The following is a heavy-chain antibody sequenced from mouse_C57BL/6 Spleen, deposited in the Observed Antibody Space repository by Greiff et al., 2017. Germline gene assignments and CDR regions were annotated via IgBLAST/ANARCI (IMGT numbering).Heavy chain of an antibody. V-gene: IGHV3-4*01. Sequence: EVQLVESGPALVRPSQTVSLTCTVTGYSITNGNHWWDWIRQVSGSKLEWIGYISSSGSTDSNPSLKSRISITSDTSKNQFFLQLNSVTTEDIATYYCARSYYDGREDYFDYWGQGTTLTVSS. CDR1: GYSITNGNHW. J-gene: IGHJ2*01. CDR3: ARSYYDGREDYFDY. CDR2: ISSSGST. D-gene: IGHD1-1*01.